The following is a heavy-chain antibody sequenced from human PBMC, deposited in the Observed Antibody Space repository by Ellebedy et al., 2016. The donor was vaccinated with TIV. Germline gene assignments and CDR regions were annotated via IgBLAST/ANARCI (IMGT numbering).Heavy chain of an antibody. V-gene: IGHV3-30*01. CDR3: ARDGGVGSSSWYGIHWFDP. CDR1: GFTFSSYA. Sequence: PGGSLRLSCAASGFTFSSYAMHWVRQAPGKGLEWVAVISYDGSNKYYADSVKGRFTISSDNSKNTLYLQMNSLRAEDTAVYYCARDGGVGSSSWYGIHWFDPWGQGTLVTVSS. D-gene: IGHD6-13*01. J-gene: IGHJ5*02. CDR2: ISYDGSNK.